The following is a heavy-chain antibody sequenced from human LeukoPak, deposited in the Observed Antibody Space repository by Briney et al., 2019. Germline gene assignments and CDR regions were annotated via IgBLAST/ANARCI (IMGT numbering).Heavy chain of an antibody. CDR1: GGSMTSYC. D-gene: IGHD2-8*02. J-gene: IGHJ4*02. CDR3: ASGYTNWWPLDY. CDR2: ISASGST. Sequence: SETLSLTCGVSGGSMTSYCWSWIRQAPGKGLEWIGYISASGSTNYNPSLGSRLTISMDASKNQFSLSLTSVTATDTAVYYCASGYTNWWPLDYWGQGARVIVSS. V-gene: IGHV4-59*12.